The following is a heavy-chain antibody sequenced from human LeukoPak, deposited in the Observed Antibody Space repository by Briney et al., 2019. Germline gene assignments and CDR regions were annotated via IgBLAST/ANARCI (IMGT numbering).Heavy chain of an antibody. CDR3: ARVLTGPAAFDI. J-gene: IGHJ3*02. CDR1: GGSISSYY. V-gene: IGHV4-59*01. Sequence: TSETLSLTCTVSGGSISSYYWSWIRQPPGKGLEWIGYIYYSGSTNYNPSLKSRVTISVDTSKNQFSLKLSSVTAADTAVYYCARVLTGPAAFDIWGQGTMVTVSS. D-gene: IGHD3-16*01. CDR2: IYYSGST.